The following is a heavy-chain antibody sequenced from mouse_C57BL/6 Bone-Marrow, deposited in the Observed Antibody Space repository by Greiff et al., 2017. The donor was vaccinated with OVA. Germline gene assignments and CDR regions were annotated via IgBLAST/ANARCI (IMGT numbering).Heavy chain of an antibody. V-gene: IGHV14-3*01. CDR2: IDPANGNT. Sequence: EVQLQQSVAELVRPGASVKLSCPASDLNIENTYMLWVKQRPEQGLEWIGRIDPANGNTKYAPKFQGKATITADTSSNTAYLQLSSLTSEDTAIYYCARSITTVVPDYFDYWGLGTTLTVSS. CDR3: ARSITTVVPDYFDY. CDR1: DLNIENTY. J-gene: IGHJ2*01. D-gene: IGHD1-1*01.